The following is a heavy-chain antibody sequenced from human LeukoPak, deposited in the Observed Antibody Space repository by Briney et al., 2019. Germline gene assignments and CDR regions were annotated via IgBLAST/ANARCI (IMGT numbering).Heavy chain of an antibody. J-gene: IGHJ6*03. CDR2: ISTNTGNP. CDR1: GYTFTSYA. V-gene: IGHV7-4-1*02. CDR3: ARIVSSSWFNYYYYMDV. D-gene: IGHD6-13*01. Sequence: ASVKVSCKASGYTFTSYAMNWVRQAPGQGLEWMGWISTNTGNPTYAQGFTGRFVFSLNTSVSTAYLQISSLKAEDTAVYYCARIVSSSWFNYYYYMDVWGKGTTVTVSS.